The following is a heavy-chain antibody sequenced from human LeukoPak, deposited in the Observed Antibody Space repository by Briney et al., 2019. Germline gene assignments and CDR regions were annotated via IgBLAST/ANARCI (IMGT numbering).Heavy chain of an antibody. CDR1: GFTFNTYV. J-gene: IGHJ4*02. V-gene: IGHV3-23*01. D-gene: IGHD1-14*01. CDR3: AKLHNLNCDY. Sequence: GGSLRLSCAASGFTFNTYVMSWVRQAPGKGLEWVSAISGSGGGTYYVDSVKGRFTISRDNSKNTLYLQMNSLRPEDTAVYYCAKLHNLNCDYWGLGTLATVSS. CDR2: ISGSGGGT.